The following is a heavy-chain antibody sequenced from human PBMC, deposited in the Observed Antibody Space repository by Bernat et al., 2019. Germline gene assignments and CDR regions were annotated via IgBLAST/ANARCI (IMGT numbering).Heavy chain of an antibody. D-gene: IGHD3-3*01. J-gene: IGHJ5*02. V-gene: IGHV5-51*01. CDR2: IYPGDSYI. CDR3: ARLSNVLRFLEWHDPPNWFDP. CDR1: GYSFTSYW. Sequence: EVQLVQSGAEVKKPGESLKISCKGSGYSFTSYWIGWVRQMPGKGLEWMGIIYPGDSYISYSTSFQGQVTISPATSISTAYLPWSSLKASDTAMYYCARLSNVLRFLEWHDPPNWFDPWGQGTLVTVSS.